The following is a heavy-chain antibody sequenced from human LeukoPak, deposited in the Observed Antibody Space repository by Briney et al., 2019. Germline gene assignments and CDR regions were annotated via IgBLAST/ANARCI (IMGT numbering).Heavy chain of an antibody. CDR1: GYTFTNYY. D-gene: IGHD3-22*01. Sequence: AASVKVSCKASGYTFTNYYIHWVRQAPGQGLEWMGIINPSGGSTSYAQKFQGRVTMTRDMSTSAAYMELSSLRSEDTAVYYCATDLPQYDSSGYSVWGKGTTVTISS. J-gene: IGHJ6*04. CDR2: INPSGGST. CDR3: ATDLPQYDSSGYSV. V-gene: IGHV1-46*01.